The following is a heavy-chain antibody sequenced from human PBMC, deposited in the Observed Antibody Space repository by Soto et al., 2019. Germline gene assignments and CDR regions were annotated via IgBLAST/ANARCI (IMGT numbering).Heavy chain of an antibody. CDR1: GDSVSSNSAA. CDR2: TYYRSKWYN. Sequence: PSQTLSLTCVISGDSVSSNSAAWNWIRQSPSRGLEWLGRTYYRSKWYNDYAVSVKSRITINPDTSKNQFSLQLNSVTPEDTAVYYCARDLDGGLWYYYYGMDVWGQGTTVTVSS. V-gene: IGHV6-1*01. CDR3: ARDLDGGLWYYYYGMDV. D-gene: IGHD2-21*01. J-gene: IGHJ6*02.